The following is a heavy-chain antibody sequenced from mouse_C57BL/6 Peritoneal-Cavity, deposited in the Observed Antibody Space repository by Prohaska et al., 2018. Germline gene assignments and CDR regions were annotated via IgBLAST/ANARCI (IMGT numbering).Heavy chain of an antibody. V-gene: IGHV1-75*01. Sequence: QVQLQQSGPELVKPGASVKISCKASGYTFTDYYINWVKQRPGQGLEWIGWIFPGSGSTYYNEKFKGKATLTVDKSSSTSYMLLSSLTSDDSAVYFCARGQFITTVVAFDYWGQGTTLTVSS. J-gene: IGHJ2*01. CDR1: GYTFTDYY. D-gene: IGHD1-1*01. CDR3: ARGQFITTVVAFDY. CDR2: IFPGSGST.